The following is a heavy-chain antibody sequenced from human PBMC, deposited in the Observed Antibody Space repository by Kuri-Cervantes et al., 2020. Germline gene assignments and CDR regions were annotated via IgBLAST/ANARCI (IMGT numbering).Heavy chain of an antibody. CDR3: ATGLAVGQPLYHFDY. J-gene: IGHJ4*02. D-gene: IGHD2-21*01. CDR2: ISAYNGNT. CDR1: GYTFTSYG. Sequence: ASVKVSCKASGYTFTSYGISWVRQAPGQGLGWMGWISAYNGNTNYAQKLQGRVTMTTDTSTSTAYMEPRSLRSDDTAVYYCATGLAVGQPLYHFDYWGQGTLVTVSS. V-gene: IGHV1-18*01.